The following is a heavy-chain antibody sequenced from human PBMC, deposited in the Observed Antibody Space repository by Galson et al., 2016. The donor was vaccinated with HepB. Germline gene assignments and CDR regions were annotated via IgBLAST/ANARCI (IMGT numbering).Heavy chain of an antibody. CDR3: AKDSRLRLLEWLSSYYFDS. CDR1: GFTFSSYA. Sequence: SLRLSCAASGFTFSSYAMSWVRQAPGKGLEWVSGISGSGGDINYADSVKGRFTISRDNSKNMLHLQMNSLRAEDTAVYYCAKDSRLRLLEWLSSYYFDSWGQGTLVTVSS. CDR2: ISGSGGDI. D-gene: IGHD3-3*01. J-gene: IGHJ4*02. V-gene: IGHV3-23*01.